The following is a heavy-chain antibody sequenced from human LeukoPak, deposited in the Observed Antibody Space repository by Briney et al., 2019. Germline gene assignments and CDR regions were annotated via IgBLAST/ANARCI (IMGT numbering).Heavy chain of an antibody. CDR1: GFTVSSNY. CDR3: ASEGGVVIMDMDV. CDR2: IYSGGST. Sequence: PGGSLRLSCPASGFTVSSNYMSWVRQAPGKGLEWVSVIYSGGSTYYADSVKGRFTISRDNSKNTLYLQMNSLRAEDTAVYYCASEGGVVIMDMDVWGQGTTVTVSS. V-gene: IGHV3-66*02. D-gene: IGHD3-3*01. J-gene: IGHJ6*02.